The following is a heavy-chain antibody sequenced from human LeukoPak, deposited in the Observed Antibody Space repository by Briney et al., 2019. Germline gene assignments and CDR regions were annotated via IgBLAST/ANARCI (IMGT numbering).Heavy chain of an antibody. CDR1: KFTFSSFS. CDR2: ISGSGGST. CDR3: ASSPGGSGWYDWSYYFDY. V-gene: IGHV3-23*01. J-gene: IGHJ4*02. D-gene: IGHD6-19*01. Sequence: GGSLRLSCAASKFTFSSFSMSWVRQAPGKGLEWVSAISGSGGSTYYADSVKGRFTISRDNSKNTLYLQMNSLRAEDTAVYYCASSPGGSGWYDWSYYFDYWGQGTLVTVSS.